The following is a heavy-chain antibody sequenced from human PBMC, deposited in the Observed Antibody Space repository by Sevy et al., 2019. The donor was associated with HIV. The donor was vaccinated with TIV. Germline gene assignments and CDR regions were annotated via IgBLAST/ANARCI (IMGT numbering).Heavy chain of an antibody. CDR1: GYNFTSEW. V-gene: IGHV5-51*01. Sequence: GGSLEISCKVSGYNFTSEWIAWVRQMPGEGLQAMGIIYRYDSDTTYSPYFQGQVNISADKSIDTAYLQLSGLKASDDATYYCWRVYMASIRLEIAGFDFWGQGTMVTVSS. CDR3: WRVYMASIRLEIAGFDF. J-gene: IGHJ3*01. CDR2: IYRYDSDT. D-gene: IGHD2-21*01.